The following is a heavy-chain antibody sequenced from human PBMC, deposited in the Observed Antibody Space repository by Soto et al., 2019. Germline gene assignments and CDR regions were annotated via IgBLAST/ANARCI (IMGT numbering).Heavy chain of an antibody. CDR3: ARDLGFGYYFDY. D-gene: IGHD3-10*01. CDR2: IWYDGSNK. V-gene: IGHV3-33*01. Sequence: QVQLVESGGGVVQPGRSLRLSCAASGFTFSSYGMHWVRQAPGKGLEWVAVIWYDGSNKYYADSVKGRFTIPRDNSKNTLYLQMNSLRAEDTAVYYCARDLGFGYYFDYWGQGTLVTVSS. J-gene: IGHJ4*02. CDR1: GFTFSSYG.